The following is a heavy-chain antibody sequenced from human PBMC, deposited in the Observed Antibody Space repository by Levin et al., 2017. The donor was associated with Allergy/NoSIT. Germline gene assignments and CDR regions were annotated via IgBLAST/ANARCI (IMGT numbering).Heavy chain of an antibody. D-gene: IGHD3-16*01. CDR2: INPNSGGT. J-gene: IGHJ4*02. Sequence: GGSLRLSCKASGYTFTGYYMHWVRQAPGQGLEWMGWINPNSGGTNYAQKFQGRVTMTRDTSISTAYMELSRLRSDDTAVYYCAAHPGGRKMISQTAFDYWGQGTLVTVSS. CDR1: GYTFTGYY. V-gene: IGHV1-2*02. CDR3: AAHPGGRKMISQTAFDY.